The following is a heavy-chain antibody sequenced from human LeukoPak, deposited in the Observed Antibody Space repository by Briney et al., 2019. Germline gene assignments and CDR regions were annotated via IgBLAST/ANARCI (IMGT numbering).Heavy chain of an antibody. CDR3: ANVLHHSSGYEN. CDR1: GFTFDDYA. V-gene: IGHV3-9*01. D-gene: IGHD6-19*01. J-gene: IGHJ4*02. Sequence: PGGSLRLSCAASGFTFDDYAMHWVRQAPGKGLEWVSGISWNSCSIGYADSVKGRFTISRDNAKNTLYLQMNTLRAEDTSLYDCANVLHHSSGYENWGQGTLVTVSS. CDR2: ISWNSCSI.